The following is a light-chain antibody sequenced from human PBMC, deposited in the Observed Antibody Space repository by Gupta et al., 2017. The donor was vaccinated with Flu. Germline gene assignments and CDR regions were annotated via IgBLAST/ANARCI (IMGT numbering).Light chain of an antibody. CDR2: WAS. J-gene: IGKJ1*01. V-gene: IGKV4-1*01. CDR1: QSVLYNSNNKNY. Sequence: KPSQSVLYNSNNKNYLAGYQQKPGQPPKLLVYWASTRESGVPDRFSGSGSGTDFTLTISSLQAEDVAVYYCQHYYNASTWTFGQGTKVEIK. CDR3: QHYYNASTWT.